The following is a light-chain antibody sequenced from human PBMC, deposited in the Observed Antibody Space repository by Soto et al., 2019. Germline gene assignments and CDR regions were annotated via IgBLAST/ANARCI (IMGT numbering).Light chain of an antibody. V-gene: IGKV3-15*01. Sequence: EIVMTQSPATLSVSPGERATLSCRASQSVSSNLAWYQQKPGQAPRLLIYGASTRATGIPARFSGSGSGTEFTLTISSLKSEDFAVYYCQQYNNWPPWTFGQGTQV. J-gene: IGKJ1*01. CDR1: QSVSSN. CDR2: GAS. CDR3: QQYNNWPPWT.